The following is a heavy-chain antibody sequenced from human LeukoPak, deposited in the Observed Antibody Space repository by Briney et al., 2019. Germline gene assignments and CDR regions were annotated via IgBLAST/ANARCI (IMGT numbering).Heavy chain of an antibody. CDR1: GFTFSRYW. J-gene: IGHJ4*02. V-gene: IGHV3-7*01. D-gene: IGHD2-15*01. CDR2: IKEDGSEK. CDR3: ARVAYCSGGSCHSTPYYFDY. Sequence: GGSLRLSCAASGFTFSRYWMRWVRQAPGKGLEWVANIKEDGSEKYYVDSVKGRFTISRDNAKNSLYLQMNSLRAEDTAVYYCARVAYCSGGSCHSTPYYFDYWGQGTLVTVSS.